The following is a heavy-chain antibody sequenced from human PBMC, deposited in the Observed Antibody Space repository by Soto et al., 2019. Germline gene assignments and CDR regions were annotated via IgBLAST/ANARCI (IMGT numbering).Heavy chain of an antibody. Sequence: QVQLQESGPGLVKPSQTLSLTCTVSGGSISSGATGSYWTWIRQLPGQGLEWIGYIYYTGNTYYSPSLKSRQTISIDTSENQFSLRLTSVTAADTAVYFCSSGHDAYKVRYWGQGTLVTVSS. D-gene: IGHD1-1*01. CDR2: IYYTGNT. J-gene: IGHJ4*02. CDR3: SSGHDAYKVRY. CDR1: GGSISSGATGSY. V-gene: IGHV4-31*03.